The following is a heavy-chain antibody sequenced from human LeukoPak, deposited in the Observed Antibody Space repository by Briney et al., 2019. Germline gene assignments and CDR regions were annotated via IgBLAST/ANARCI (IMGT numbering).Heavy chain of an antibody. CDR1: GFTFDDYA. V-gene: IGHV3-9*01. Sequence: GRSLRLSYAASGFTFDDYAMHWVRHAPGKGLEWVSGISWNSGSIGYADSVKGRFTISRDNANNSLYLQMNSLRAEDTALYYCAKDSNDYVWGSFSTYYFDYWGQGTLVTVSS. D-gene: IGHD3-16*01. CDR2: ISWNSGSI. CDR3: AKDSNDYVWGSFSTYYFDY. J-gene: IGHJ4*02.